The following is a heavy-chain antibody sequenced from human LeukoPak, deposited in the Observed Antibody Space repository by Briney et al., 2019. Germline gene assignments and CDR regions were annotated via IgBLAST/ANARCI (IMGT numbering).Heavy chain of an antibody. J-gene: IGHJ4*02. CDR2: ISSSSTI. V-gene: IGHV3-48*01. CDR3: ASGIQLWFFDY. CDR1: GFTFSSYS. D-gene: IGHD5-18*01. Sequence: GGSLRLSCAASGFTFSSYSMNWVRQAPGKGLEWVSYISSSSTIYYADSVKGRFTISRDNAKNSLYLQMNSLRAEDTAVYYCASGIQLWFFDYWGQGTLVTVSS.